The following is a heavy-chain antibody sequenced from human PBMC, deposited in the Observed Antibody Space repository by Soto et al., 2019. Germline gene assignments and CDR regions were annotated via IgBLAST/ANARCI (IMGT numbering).Heavy chain of an antibody. V-gene: IGHV3-33*01. Sequence: HPGGSLRLSCAASGFTFSSYGMHWVRQAPGKGLEWVAVIWYDGSNKYYADSVKGRFTISRDNSKNTLYLQMNSLRAEDTAVYYCARAHRVNNYMDVWGRGTTVTVSS. CDR3: ARAHRVNNYMDV. D-gene: IGHD2-21*01. CDR1: GFTFSSYG. J-gene: IGHJ6*03. CDR2: IWYDGSNK.